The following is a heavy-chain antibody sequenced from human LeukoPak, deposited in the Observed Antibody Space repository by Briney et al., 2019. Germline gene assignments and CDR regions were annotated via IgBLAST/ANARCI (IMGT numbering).Heavy chain of an antibody. CDR3: AKTGSSSWGYFDY. Sequence: GGSLRLSCAASGFTFRTYGMHWVRQAPGKGLEWVAFIRNDGTIKYYADSVKGRFTISRDNSKSTLYLQMNSLRAEDTAVYYCAKTGSSSWGYFDYWGQGTLVTVSS. J-gene: IGHJ4*02. V-gene: IGHV3-30*02. D-gene: IGHD6-13*01. CDR1: GFTFRTYG. CDR2: IRNDGTIK.